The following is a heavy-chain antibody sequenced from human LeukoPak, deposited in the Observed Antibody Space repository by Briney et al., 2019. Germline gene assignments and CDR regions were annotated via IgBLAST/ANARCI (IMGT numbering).Heavy chain of an antibody. CDR2: IKQDGSEK. Sequence: GGSLRLSCAASGFTFSSYSMSWVRQAPGKGLEWVANIKQDGSEKDYVGSVKGRFTISRDNAKNSLSLQMNSLRAEDTAVYFCARHDRDSSYAAFDIWGQGTMVTVSS. D-gene: IGHD2-2*01. CDR3: ARHDRDSSYAAFDI. J-gene: IGHJ3*02. V-gene: IGHV3-7*01. CDR1: GFTFSSYS.